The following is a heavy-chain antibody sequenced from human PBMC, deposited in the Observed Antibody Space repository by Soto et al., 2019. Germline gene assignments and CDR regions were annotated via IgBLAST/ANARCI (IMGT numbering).Heavy chain of an antibody. CDR2: IYWNDDK. Sequence: QITLKESGPTLVKPTQTLTLTCTFSGFSLSTSGVGVGWIRQPPGKALEWLALIYWNDDKRYSPSLKSRLTITKDTSKNQVVLTMTNMDPVDKATYYFAHRRGYDFWSGYYPTYWYFDLWGRGTLVTVSS. D-gene: IGHD3-3*01. CDR1: GFSLSTSGVG. CDR3: AHRRGYDFWSGYYPTYWYFDL. J-gene: IGHJ2*01. V-gene: IGHV2-5*01.